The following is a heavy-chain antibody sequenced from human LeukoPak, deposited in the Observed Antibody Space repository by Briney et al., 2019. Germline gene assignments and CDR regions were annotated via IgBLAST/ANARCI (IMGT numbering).Heavy chain of an antibody. J-gene: IGHJ3*02. CDR1: GGSISSYY. V-gene: IGHV4-59*01. CDR3: ARFTYYYGSGSNDAFDI. CDR2: IYYSGST. Sequence: SETLSLTCTVSGGSISSYYWSWIRQPPGKGLEWIGYIYYSGSTNYNPSLKSRVTISVDTSKNQFSLKLRSVTAADTAVYYCARFTYYYGSGSNDAFDIWGQGTMVTVSS. D-gene: IGHD3-10*01.